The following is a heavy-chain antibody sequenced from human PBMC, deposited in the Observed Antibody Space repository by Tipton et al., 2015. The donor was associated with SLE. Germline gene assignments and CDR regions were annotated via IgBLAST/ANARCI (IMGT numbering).Heavy chain of an antibody. Sequence: TLSLTCTVSDGSISSSSYYWAWIRQPPGRGLEYIGSIYYSGTTNFNPSLKSRVTISVDTSKNQFSLKLTSVTAADTAVYYCARGMVTWRGAILGVDVWGQGTTVNVSS. CDR3: ARGMVTWRGAILGVDV. CDR1: DGSISSSSYY. J-gene: IGHJ6*02. CDR2: IYYSGTT. V-gene: IGHV4-39*07. D-gene: IGHD2-21*02.